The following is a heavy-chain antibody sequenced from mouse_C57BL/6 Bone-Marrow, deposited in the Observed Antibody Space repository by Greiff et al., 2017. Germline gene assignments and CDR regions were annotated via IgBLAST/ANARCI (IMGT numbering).Heavy chain of an antibody. J-gene: IGHJ3*01. D-gene: IGHD2-3*01. CDR3: ARETDAWFAY. CDR2: INPYNGGT. Sequence: VQLQQSGPVLVKPGASVKMSCKASGYTFTDYYMTWVKQSHGKSLEWIGVINPYNGGTSYNQKFKGKATLTVDKYSSTAYMELNSLTSEDSAVYYCARETDAWFAYWGQGTLVTVSA. V-gene: IGHV1-19*01. CDR1: GYTFTDYY.